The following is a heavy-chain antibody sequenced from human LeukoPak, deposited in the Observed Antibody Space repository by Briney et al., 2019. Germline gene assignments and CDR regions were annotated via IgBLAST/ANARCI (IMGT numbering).Heavy chain of an antibody. V-gene: IGHV3-33*01. CDR2: IWYDGSNK. CDR1: GFTFSDYG. D-gene: IGHD5-18*01. J-gene: IGHJ4*02. Sequence: GGSLRLSCAASGFTFSDYGMHWVRQAPGKGLEWGAIIWYDGSNKYYADSVKGRFTISRGNSKNTVSLQMNSLRAEDTAVYYCARGYVDTAMVGYWGQGILVTVSS. CDR3: ARGYVDTAMVGY.